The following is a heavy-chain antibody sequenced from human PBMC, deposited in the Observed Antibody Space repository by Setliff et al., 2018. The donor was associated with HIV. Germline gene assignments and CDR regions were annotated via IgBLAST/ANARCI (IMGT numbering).Heavy chain of an antibody. CDR1: GASISSYY. J-gene: IGHJ2*01. CDR3: ARPVAGAPHWYFDL. Sequence: LSLTCIVSGASISSYYWSWIRQSPGKGLEWIGHIYSSGNTNYSPSFNSRVTISINTPKNQFSLKLKSVTAADTAVYYCARPVAGAPHWYFDLWGRGTLVTVSS. V-gene: IGHV4-4*08. D-gene: IGHD6-19*01. CDR2: IYSSGNT.